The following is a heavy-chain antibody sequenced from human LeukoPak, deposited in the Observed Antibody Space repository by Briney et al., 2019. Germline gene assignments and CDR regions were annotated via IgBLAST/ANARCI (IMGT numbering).Heavy chain of an antibody. J-gene: IGHJ4*02. CDR2: ISSSSSYI. CDR1: GFTFSSYS. D-gene: IGHD2-2*01. V-gene: IGHV3-21*01. Sequence: PGGSLRLSCAASGFTFSSYSMNWVRQAPGKGLEWVSSISSSSSYIYYADSVKGRFTISRDNAKNSLYLQMNSLRAEDTAVYYCARVRVPAAITWGLGYWGEGTLVTVSS. CDR3: ARVRVPAAITWGLGY.